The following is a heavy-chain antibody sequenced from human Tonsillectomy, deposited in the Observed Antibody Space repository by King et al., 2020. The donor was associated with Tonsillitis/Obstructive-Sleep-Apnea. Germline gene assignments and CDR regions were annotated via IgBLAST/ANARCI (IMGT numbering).Heavy chain of an antibody. CDR1: GFSFGDYT. CDR3: TREGLTIFGVVIDHYFDY. CDR2: IRSKAYGGTT. Sequence: VQLVESGGGLVKPGRSLRLSCTASGFSFGDYTMSWFRQAPGKGLEWVTFIRSKAYGGTTEYAASVKGRFTISRDDSKSIAYLQMNSRKTEDTAVYYCTREGLTIFGVVIDHYFDYWGQGTLVTVSS. J-gene: IGHJ4*02. D-gene: IGHD3-3*01. V-gene: IGHV3-49*05.